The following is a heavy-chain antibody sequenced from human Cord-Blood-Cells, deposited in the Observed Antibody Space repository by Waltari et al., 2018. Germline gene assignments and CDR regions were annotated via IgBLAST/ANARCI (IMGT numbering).Heavy chain of an antibody. D-gene: IGHD2-2*01. CDR1: GYTLTELS. Sequence: QVQLVQSGAEVKKPGASVKVSCKVSGYTLTELSMHWVRQAPGNGLEWMGGFDPEDGETIYAQKFQGRVTMTEDTSTDTAYMELSSLRSEDTAVYYCATRGRKDHIVVVPAATYYFDYWGQGTLVTVSS. CDR3: ATRGRKDHIVVVPAATYYFDY. J-gene: IGHJ4*02. V-gene: IGHV1-24*01. CDR2: FDPEDGET.